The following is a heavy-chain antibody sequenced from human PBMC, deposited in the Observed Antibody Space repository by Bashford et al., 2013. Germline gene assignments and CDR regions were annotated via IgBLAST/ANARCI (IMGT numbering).Heavy chain of an antibody. CDR2: ISSSSSYT. Sequence: GGSLRLSCAASGFTFSDYYMSWIRQAPGKGLEWVSYISSSSSYTNYADSVKGRFTISRDNAKNSLYLQMNSLRAEDTAVYYCARDIRIADYYGMDVWGQGTTVTVSS. CDR1: GFTFSDYY. J-gene: IGHJ6*02. D-gene: IGHD6-13*01. V-gene: IGHV3-11*06. CDR3: ARDIRIADYYGMDV.